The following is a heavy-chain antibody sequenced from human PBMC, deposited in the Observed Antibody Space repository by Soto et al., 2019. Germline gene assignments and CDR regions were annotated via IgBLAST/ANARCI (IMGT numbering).Heavy chain of an antibody. CDR1: GYTFTTYG. CDR3: ARVWVGTTFAYYYGMDV. Sequence: GASVKVSWKASGYTFTTYGINWVRQAPGQGLEWMGWISAYNGNTNYAQKLQGRVTMTTDTSTSTAYIELRSLRSDDTAVYYCARVWVGTTFAYYYGMDVWGQGTTVTVSS. J-gene: IGHJ6*02. CDR2: ISAYNGNT. D-gene: IGHD1-1*01. V-gene: IGHV1-18*01.